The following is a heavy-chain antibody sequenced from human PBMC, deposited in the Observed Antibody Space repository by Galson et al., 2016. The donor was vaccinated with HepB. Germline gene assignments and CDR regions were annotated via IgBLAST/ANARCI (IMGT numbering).Heavy chain of an antibody. V-gene: IGHV1-8*01. J-gene: IGHJ4*02. CDR1: GYTFSALH. CDR3: GRGVAAGIDY. CDR2: MNPKNGDT. D-gene: IGHD6-13*01. Sequence: SVKVSCKASGYTFSALHINWERQDPGQGFEWMGWMNPKNGDTVYAQKFQGRVTMTRNTSISTAYMELNSLKSEDTAVYYCGRGVAAGIDYWGQGTLVTVSS.